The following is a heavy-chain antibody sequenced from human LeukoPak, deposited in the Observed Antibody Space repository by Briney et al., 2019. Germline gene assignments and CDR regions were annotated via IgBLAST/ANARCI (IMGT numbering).Heavy chain of an antibody. CDR2: INHSGNT. CDR1: GGSFSGYY. V-gene: IGHV4-34*01. CDR3: ARVSYYDSSGYYYLGADYYMDV. D-gene: IGHD3-22*01. Sequence: PSETLSLTCAVYGGSFSGYYWSWIRQPPGKGLEWIGEINHSGNTNYNPSLKSRVTISVDTSKNQFSLKLSSVTAADTAVYYCARVSYYDSSGYYYLGADYYMDVWGKGTTVTISS. J-gene: IGHJ6*03.